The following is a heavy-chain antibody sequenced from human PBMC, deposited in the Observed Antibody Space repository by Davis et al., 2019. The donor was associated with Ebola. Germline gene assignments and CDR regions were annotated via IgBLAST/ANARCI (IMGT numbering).Heavy chain of an antibody. V-gene: IGHV1-3*04. D-gene: IGHD3-22*01. CDR3: ARAITMIVAGWFDP. Sequence: ASVKVSCKASGYIFTNHAMHWVRQAPGQRLEWMGWISTGNGNARYSQKFQGRVTITRDTSATTAYMELSSLRSDDTAVYYCARAITMIVAGWFDPWGQGTLVTVSS. CDR1: GYIFTNHA. CDR2: ISTGNGNA. J-gene: IGHJ5*02.